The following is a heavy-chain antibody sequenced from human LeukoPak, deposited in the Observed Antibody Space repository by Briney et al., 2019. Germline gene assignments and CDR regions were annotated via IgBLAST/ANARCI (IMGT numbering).Heavy chain of an antibody. Sequence: PSETLSLTCTVSGGSISSYYWNWIRQPPGKGLEWIGYIYYSGSTNYNPSLKSRVTISVDTTKNQFSLKLSSVTAADTAVYYCARGGWYPESFQHWGQGALVTVSS. CDR1: GGSISSYY. CDR3: ARGGWYPESFQH. D-gene: IGHD6-19*01. J-gene: IGHJ1*01. V-gene: IGHV4-59*01. CDR2: IYYSGST.